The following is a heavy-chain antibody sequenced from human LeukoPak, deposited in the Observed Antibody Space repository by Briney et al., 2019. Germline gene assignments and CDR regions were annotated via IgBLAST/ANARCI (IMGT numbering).Heavy chain of an antibody. Sequence: GGSLRLSCAGSGFTFSRYALSWVRQAPGKGLEWVSLISGNGGTTYYVDSVKGRFTISRDNSKNTLYLQMNSLRAEDTAVYSCAKDNGAGNFDYGGQGTLVTVSS. V-gene: IGHV3-23*01. J-gene: IGHJ4*02. CDR3: AKDNGAGNFDY. CDR2: ISGNGGTT. D-gene: IGHD1-26*01. CDR1: GFTFSRYA.